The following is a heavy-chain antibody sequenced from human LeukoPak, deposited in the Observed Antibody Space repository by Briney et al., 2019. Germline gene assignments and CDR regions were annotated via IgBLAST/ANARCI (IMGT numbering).Heavy chain of an antibody. Sequence: GGTLRLSCAGSGFTFSTYAMSWVRQAPGKGLEWVSSISLSSSNINYADSVKGRFTISRDNAKDSLYLEMNSLRVEDTAVYYCARDADITMLVNRFDYWGQGTLVSVSS. D-gene: IGHD3-22*01. J-gene: IGHJ4*02. CDR2: ISLSSSNI. V-gene: IGHV3-21*01. CDR3: ARDADITMLVNRFDY. CDR1: GFTFSTYA.